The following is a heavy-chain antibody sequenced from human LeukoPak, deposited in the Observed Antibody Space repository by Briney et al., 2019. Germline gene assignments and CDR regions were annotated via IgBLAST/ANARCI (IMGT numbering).Heavy chain of an antibody. Sequence: ASVKVSCKASGYTFTGYYMHWVRQTPGQGLEWMGWINPNSGGTNYAQKFQGRGTMTRDTSISTAYMELSRLRSDDTAVYYCAKDSSSRDYYYMDVWGKGTTVTVSS. CDR2: INPNSGGT. CDR3: AKDSSSRDYYYMDV. D-gene: IGHD6-6*01. CDR1: GYTFTGYY. J-gene: IGHJ6*03. V-gene: IGHV1-2*02.